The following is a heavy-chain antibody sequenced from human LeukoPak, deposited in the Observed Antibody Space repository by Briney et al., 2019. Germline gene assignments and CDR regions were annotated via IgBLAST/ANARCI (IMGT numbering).Heavy chain of an antibody. CDR3: ASNRYSGSSSSFDX. V-gene: IGHV3-48*02. Sequence: PGGSLRLSCAGSGFTFSSYSMNWVRQAPGKGLEWVSYISSSSSTIYYADSVKGRFTISRDNAKNSLYLQMNSLRDEDTAVYYCASNRYSGSSSSFDXWGQGTLVTVSS. CDR1: GFTFSSYS. J-gene: IGHJ4*02. CDR2: ISSSSSTI. D-gene: IGHD1-26*01.